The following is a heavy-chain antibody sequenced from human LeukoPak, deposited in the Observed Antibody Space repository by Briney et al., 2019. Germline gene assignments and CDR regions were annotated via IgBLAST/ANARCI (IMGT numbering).Heavy chain of an antibody. Sequence: ASVRVSCKASGYTFSSYDINWVRQATGQGLEWMGWMNPNSGNTGYAQKFQGRVTMTRNTSISTAYMELSSLRSEDTAVYYCARRNYGSPRWFDPWGQGTLVTVPS. CDR2: MNPNSGNT. CDR3: ARRNYGSPRWFDP. CDR1: GYTFSSYD. D-gene: IGHD3-10*01. V-gene: IGHV1-8*01. J-gene: IGHJ5*02.